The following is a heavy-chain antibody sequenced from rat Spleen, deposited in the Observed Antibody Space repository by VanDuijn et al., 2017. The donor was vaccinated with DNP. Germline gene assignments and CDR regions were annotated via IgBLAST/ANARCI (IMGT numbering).Heavy chain of an antibody. CDR3: ARRDSFYWYFDF. D-gene: IGHD4-2*01. V-gene: IGHV5-25*01. CDR1: GFTFSNYD. CDR2: ISSSGAST. Sequence: EVQLVESGGSLVQPGRSLKVSCAASGFTFSNYDMAWVRQAPTKGLEWVASISSSGASTYYRDSVEGRFTVSRDDAKSTLYLQMDSLRSEDTATYYCARRDSFYWYFDFWGQGTSVTVSS. J-gene: IGHJ4*01.